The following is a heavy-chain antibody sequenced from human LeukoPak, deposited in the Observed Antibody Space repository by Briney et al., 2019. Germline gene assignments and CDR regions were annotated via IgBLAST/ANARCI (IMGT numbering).Heavy chain of an antibody. CDR1: GFTFSNYG. V-gene: IGHV3-30*18. J-gene: IGHJ6*02. CDR2: ISYDTTNK. Sequence: GSLRLSCAASGFTFSNYGIHWVRQAPGKGLEWVAVISYDTTNKYYTDSVKGRFTISRDNSKNTLYLQMNSLRAEDTAVYYCAKQQGVDYYYGMDVWGQGTTVTVSS. CDR3: AKQQGVDYYYGMDV. D-gene: IGHD3-16*01.